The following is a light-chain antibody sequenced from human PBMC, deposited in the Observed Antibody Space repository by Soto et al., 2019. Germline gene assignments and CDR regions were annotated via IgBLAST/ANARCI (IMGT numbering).Light chain of an antibody. J-gene: IGKJ2*01. V-gene: IGKV3-20*01. CDR3: QQYGSSSYT. CDR1: QSISSSY. Sequence: EIVLTQSPGTLSFSPGERATLSCRVSQSISSSYLAWYQQKPGQAPRLLIYAASSRATGIPDRFSGSGSGTDFTLTISRLEPEDFAVYYCQQYGSSSYTFGQGTQLEIK. CDR2: AAS.